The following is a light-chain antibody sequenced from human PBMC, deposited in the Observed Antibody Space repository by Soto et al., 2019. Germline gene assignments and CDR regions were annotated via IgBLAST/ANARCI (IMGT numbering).Light chain of an antibody. Sequence: DIQMTQSPSTLSASVGDRVTITCRASQSISSWLAWYQQKPGKAPKLLIYDASSLESGVPSRFSGSASGTEFTLTISSLQPDDFATYYFQQYNSYSPTFGQGTKVEIK. CDR1: QSISSW. V-gene: IGKV1-5*01. J-gene: IGKJ1*01. CDR3: QQYNSYSPT. CDR2: DAS.